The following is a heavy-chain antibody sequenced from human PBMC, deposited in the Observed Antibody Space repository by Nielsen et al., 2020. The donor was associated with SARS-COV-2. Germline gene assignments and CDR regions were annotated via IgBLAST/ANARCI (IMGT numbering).Heavy chain of an antibody. D-gene: IGHD3-10*01. Sequence: SVKVSCKASGYTFTSYYMHWVRQAPGQGLEWMGRIIPILGIANYAQKFQGRVTITADKSTSTAYMELSSLRSEDTAVYYCARDPLHYYGSGSEKNNWFDPWGQGTLVTVSS. CDR3: ARDPLHYYGSGSEKNNWFDP. CDR2: IIPILGIA. CDR1: GYTFTSYY. V-gene: IGHV1-69*04. J-gene: IGHJ5*02.